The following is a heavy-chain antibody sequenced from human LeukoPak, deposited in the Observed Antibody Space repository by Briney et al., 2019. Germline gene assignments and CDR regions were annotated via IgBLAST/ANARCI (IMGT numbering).Heavy chain of an antibody. CDR2: IYSGGST. CDR1: GFTVSSNY. V-gene: IGHV3-53*05. Sequence: GGSLRLSCAASGFTVSSNYMSWVRQAPGKGLEWVSVIYSGGSTYYADSVKGRFTISRDNSKNTLYLQMNSLRAEDTAVYYCAKSAYYGSGSYRYYYYMDVWGKGTTVTVSS. J-gene: IGHJ6*03. CDR3: AKSAYYGSGSYRYYYYMDV. D-gene: IGHD3-10*01.